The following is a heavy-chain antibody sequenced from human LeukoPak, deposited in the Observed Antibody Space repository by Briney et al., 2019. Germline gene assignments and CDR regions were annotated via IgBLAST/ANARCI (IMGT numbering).Heavy chain of an antibody. J-gene: IGHJ6*02. V-gene: IGHV4-59*01. CDR3: ARDIVLTYGMDV. CDR2: IYYTGTI. D-gene: IGHD2-8*02. CDR1: GPSISSNY. Sequence: SETLSLTCSLSGPSISSNYGSWIRQPPGRGLEWMGYIYYTGTIHYNPSLEGRVIISLDASKTQFSLRLTSVTAADTAIYYCARDIVLTYGMDVWGQGTTVTVSS.